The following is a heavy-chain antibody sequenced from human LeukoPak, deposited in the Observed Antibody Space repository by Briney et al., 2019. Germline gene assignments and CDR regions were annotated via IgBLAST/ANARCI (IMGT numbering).Heavy chain of an antibody. V-gene: IGHV1-2*02. D-gene: IGHD3-3*01. CDR2: INPNSGGT. CDR1: GYTFTGYY. J-gene: IGHJ6*03. Sequence: GASVKVSCKASGYTFTGYYMHWVRQAPGQGLEWMGWINPNSGGTNYAQKFQGRVTMTRDTSISTAYMELSRLRSDGTAVYYCARFGAIFGVGITPNYYYYMDVWGKGTTVTVSS. CDR3: ARFGAIFGVGITPNYYYYMDV.